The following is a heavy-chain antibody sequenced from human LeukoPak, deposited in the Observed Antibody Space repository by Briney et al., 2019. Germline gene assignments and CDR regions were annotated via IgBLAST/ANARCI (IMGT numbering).Heavy chain of an antibody. CDR3: ARDGSYYDFWSGYYSDY. Sequence: ASVTVSCKASGYTFTSYYVHWVRQAPGQGLEWMGIINPSGGSTSYAQKFQGRVTMTRDTSTSTVYVELSSLRSEDTAVYYCARDGSYYDFWSGYYSDYWGQGTLVTVSS. CDR1: GYTFTSYY. V-gene: IGHV1-46*01. D-gene: IGHD3-3*01. J-gene: IGHJ4*02. CDR2: INPSGGST.